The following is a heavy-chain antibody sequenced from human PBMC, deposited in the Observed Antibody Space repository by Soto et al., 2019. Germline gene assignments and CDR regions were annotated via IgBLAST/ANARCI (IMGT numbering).Heavy chain of an antibody. CDR3: ARTEASSWSFFYYGMAV. D-gene: IGHD6-13*01. Sequence: QVQLQESGPGLVKPSETLSLTCTVSGGPIGSYYWSWIRQSPGKGLEWIGCVYYSDSTNYNPSLKTRVTISLDRSKNQFALRLSSVTAADTAVYYCARTEASSWSFFYYGMAVWGQGTAVAVSS. CDR1: GGPIGSYY. V-gene: IGHV4-59*01. CDR2: VYYSDST. J-gene: IGHJ6*02.